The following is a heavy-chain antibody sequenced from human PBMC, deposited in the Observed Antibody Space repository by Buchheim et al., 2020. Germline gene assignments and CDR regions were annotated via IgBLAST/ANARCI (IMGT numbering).Heavy chain of an antibody. CDR2: ISSSGSTI. D-gene: IGHD6-6*01. CDR3: ASSKGIAARDYYYYGMDV. Sequence: EVQLVESGGGLVQPGGSLRLSCAASGFTFSSYEMNWVRQAPGKGLEWVSYISSSGSTIYYADSVKGRFTISRENAKNSLYLQMNSLRAEDTAVYYCASSKGIAARDYYYYGMDVWGQGTT. V-gene: IGHV3-48*03. CDR1: GFTFSSYE. J-gene: IGHJ6*02.